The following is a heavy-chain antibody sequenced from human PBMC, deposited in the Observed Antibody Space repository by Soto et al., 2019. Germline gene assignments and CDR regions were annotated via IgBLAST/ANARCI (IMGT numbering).Heavy chain of an antibody. J-gene: IGHJ4*02. CDR3: VRVYGEIDY. CDR2: MNPKSGNT. Sequence: QVQQVQSGAEVKKPGASVKVSCKASGYTFTNYDINWVRQATGQGLEWMGWMNPKSGNTGYAQHFQGRLTMTRSTSISTAYMELSSLRSEDMAVYYCVRVYGEIDYWGQGTLVTVSS. D-gene: IGHD4-17*01. CDR1: GYTFTNYD. V-gene: IGHV1-8*01.